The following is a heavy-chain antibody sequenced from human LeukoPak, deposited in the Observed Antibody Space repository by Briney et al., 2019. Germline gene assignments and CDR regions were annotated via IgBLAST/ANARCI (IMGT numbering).Heavy chain of an antibody. D-gene: IGHD4-17*01. CDR2: ISGSGGST. CDR3: AKGDYGDYGPYYFDY. Sequence: GGSLRLSCAASGFTSSSYAMSWVRQAPGKGLEWVSAISGSGGSTYYADSVKGRFTISRDNSKNTLYLQMNSLRAEDTAVYYCAKGDYGDYGPYYFDYWGQGTLVTVSS. CDR1: GFTSSSYA. V-gene: IGHV3-23*01. J-gene: IGHJ4*02.